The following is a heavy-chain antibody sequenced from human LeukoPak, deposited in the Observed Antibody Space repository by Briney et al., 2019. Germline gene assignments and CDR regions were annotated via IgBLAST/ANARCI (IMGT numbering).Heavy chain of an antibody. CDR2: IKQDGSET. V-gene: IGHV3-7*04. J-gene: IGHJ5*02. CDR3: ARVQVPRQQLPLNWFDP. CDR1: EFTFTNYW. D-gene: IGHD6-13*01. Sequence: GGSLRLSCAASEFTFTNYWMGWVRQAPGKGLESVANIKQDGSETNYVDSVKGRFIISRDNAKNSLSLHMNSLRAQDTAVYYCARVQVPRQQLPLNWFDPWGQGTLVTVSS.